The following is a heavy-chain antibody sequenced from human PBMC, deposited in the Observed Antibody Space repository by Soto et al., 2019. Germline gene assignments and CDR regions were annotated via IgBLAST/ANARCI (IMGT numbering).Heavy chain of an antibody. CDR2: VDSDGSGT. CDR1: GITFSGYW. V-gene: IGHV3-74*01. CDR3: ATVFEH. Sequence: EVQLVESGGGSVQPGGSLRLSCVASGITFSGYWMHWVRQVPGKGRVWVARVDSDGSGTSYADSVKGRFTISRDNAKNTLYLQMNSLRVEDTAVYYCATVFEHWGQGIPVTVSS. J-gene: IGHJ4*02.